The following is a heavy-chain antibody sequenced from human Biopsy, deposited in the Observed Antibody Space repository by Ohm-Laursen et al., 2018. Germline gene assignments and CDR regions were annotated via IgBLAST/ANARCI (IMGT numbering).Heavy chain of an antibody. CDR3: ARATNSTGWPYYYFYGMDV. CDR2: IYYSGST. CDR1: GGSISSDY. V-gene: IGHV4-59*01. J-gene: IGHJ6*02. D-gene: IGHD2/OR15-2a*01. Sequence: GTLSLTCAVSGGSISSDYWSWIRQTPGKGLEWIGYIYYSGSTNYNPSLKSRVTISVDTSKNQFSLRLNSVTAADTAVYYCARATNSTGWPYYYFYGMDVWGQGTLVTVSS.